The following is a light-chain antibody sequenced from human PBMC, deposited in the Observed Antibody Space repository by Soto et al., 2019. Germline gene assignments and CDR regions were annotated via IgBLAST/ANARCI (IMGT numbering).Light chain of an antibody. CDR2: DAS. V-gene: IGKV3-11*01. J-gene: IGKJ4*01. Sequence: EIVLTQSPATLSLSPGERATLSCRASQSVSSYLAWYQQKPGQAPRLLIYDASSRATGIPARFTGSRSGTDFTLTITSLEPEDFAVYYCLQRTTWPLTFGGGTKVEIK. CDR1: QSVSSY. CDR3: LQRTTWPLT.